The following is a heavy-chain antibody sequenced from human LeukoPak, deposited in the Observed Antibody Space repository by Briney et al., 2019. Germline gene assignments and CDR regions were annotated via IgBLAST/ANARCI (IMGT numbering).Heavy chain of an antibody. V-gene: IGHV4-34*01. Sequence: GSLRLSCEASGFTFSSYWMSWVRQAPGKGLEWIGEINHSGSTNYNPSLKSRVTISVDTSKNQFSLKLSSVTAADTAVYYCARVMTTVTTGSGGMDVWGQGTTVTVSS. D-gene: IGHD4-11*01. CDR1: GFTFSSYW. CDR3: ARVMTTVTTGSGGMDV. J-gene: IGHJ6*02. CDR2: INHSGST.